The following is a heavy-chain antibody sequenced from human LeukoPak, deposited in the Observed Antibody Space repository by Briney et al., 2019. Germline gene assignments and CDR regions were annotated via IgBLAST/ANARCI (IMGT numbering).Heavy chain of an antibody. Sequence: SETLSLTCAVYGGSFSGYYWSWIRQPPGKGLEWIGEINHSGSTNYNPSLKSRVTISVDTSKHQFSLKLSSVTAADTAVYYCATLDDRYYDFWSGYERNADYWDQGTLVTVSS. D-gene: IGHD3-3*01. J-gene: IGHJ4*02. V-gene: IGHV4-34*01. CDR3: ATLDDRYYDFWSGYERNADY. CDR1: GGSFSGYY. CDR2: INHSGST.